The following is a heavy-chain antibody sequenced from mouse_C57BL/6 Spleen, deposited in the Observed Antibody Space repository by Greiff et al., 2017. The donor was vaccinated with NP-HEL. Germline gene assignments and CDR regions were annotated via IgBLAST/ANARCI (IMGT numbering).Heavy chain of an antibody. CDR3: ARGDDGYYGDAMDY. CDR2: ISDGGSYT. CDR1: GFTFSSYA. V-gene: IGHV5-4*01. D-gene: IGHD2-3*01. J-gene: IGHJ4*01. Sequence: EVHLVESGGGLVKPGGSLKLSCAASGFTFSSYAMSWVRQTPEKRLEWVATISDGGSYTYYPDNVKGRFTISRDNAKNNLYLQMSHLKSEDTAMYYCARGDDGYYGDAMDYWGQGTSVTVSS.